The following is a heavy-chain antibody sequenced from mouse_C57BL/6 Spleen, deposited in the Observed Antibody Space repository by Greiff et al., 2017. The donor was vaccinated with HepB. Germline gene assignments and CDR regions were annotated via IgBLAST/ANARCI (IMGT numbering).Heavy chain of an antibody. CDR1: GYTFTSYW. Sequence: QVQLQQPGAELVKPGASVKLSCKASGYTFTSYWMHWVKQRPGQGLEWIGMIHPNSGSTNYNEKFKSKATLTVDKSSSTAYMQLSSLTSEDSAVYYCARERDISYAMDYWGQVTSVTVSS. CDR2: IHPNSGST. J-gene: IGHJ4*01. V-gene: IGHV1-64*01. CDR3: ARERDISYAMDY.